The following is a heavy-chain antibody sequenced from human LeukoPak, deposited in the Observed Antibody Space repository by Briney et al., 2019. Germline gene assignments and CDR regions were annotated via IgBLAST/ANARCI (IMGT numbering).Heavy chain of an antibody. CDR1: GFTFSTYV. Sequence: RSGGSLRLSCAASGFTFSTYVMHWVRQAPGKGLEWVAVISYDGSDKYYADSVKGRFTISRDNSKNTLYPQMNSLRAEDTAVYYCARDLGPHISRDGSGCFVYWGQGILVTVSS. J-gene: IGHJ4*02. CDR2: ISYDGSDK. V-gene: IGHV3-30*03. D-gene: IGHD5-24*01. CDR3: ARDLGPHISRDGSGCFVY.